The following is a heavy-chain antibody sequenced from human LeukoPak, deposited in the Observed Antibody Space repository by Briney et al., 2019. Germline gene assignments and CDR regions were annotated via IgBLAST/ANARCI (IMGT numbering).Heavy chain of an antibody. D-gene: IGHD2-8*02. J-gene: IGHJ5*02. CDR3: ARASYRSDGVCHNLSWFGP. Sequence: SETLSLTCTVSGGSISNFYWSWIRQPAGKGLEWIGRINSSGSTNYNPSLKSRVTMSVDTSKSQFSLQLTSVTAADTAVYYCARASYRSDGVCHNLSWFGPWGQGTLVTVSS. CDR2: INSSGST. V-gene: IGHV4-4*07. CDR1: GGSISNFY.